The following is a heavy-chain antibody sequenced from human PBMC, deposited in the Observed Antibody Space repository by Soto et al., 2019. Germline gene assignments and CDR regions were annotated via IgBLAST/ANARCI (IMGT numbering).Heavy chain of an antibody. CDR1: GFTFSNYG. J-gene: IGHJ6*02. CDR3: ARDDIPGRAVAIYGMDV. D-gene: IGHD6-19*01. V-gene: IGHV3-33*01. Sequence: QPGGSLRLSCAASGFTFSNYGMHWVRQAPGKGLEWVAVIWYDGSNKYYADSVKGRFTISRDNSKNTLYLQMNSLRAEDTAVYYCARDDIPGRAVAIYGMDVWGQGTTVTVS. CDR2: IWYDGSNK.